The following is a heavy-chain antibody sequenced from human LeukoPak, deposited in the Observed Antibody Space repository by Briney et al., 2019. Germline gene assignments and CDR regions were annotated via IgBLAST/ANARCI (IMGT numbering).Heavy chain of an antibody. CDR3: ARGPKMATIREVYYYYYYYMDV. D-gene: IGHD5-24*01. Sequence: SETLSLTCSVSGGSIGKNYWNWIRKPPGRGLEWIGYIYYGGYTNYNSSLRSRVTISVDTSKNQFSLKLTSLTAADTAVYYCARGPKMATIREVYYYYYYYMDVWGKGTTVTVSS. CDR1: GGSIGKNY. CDR2: IYYGGYT. J-gene: IGHJ6*03. V-gene: IGHV4-59*01.